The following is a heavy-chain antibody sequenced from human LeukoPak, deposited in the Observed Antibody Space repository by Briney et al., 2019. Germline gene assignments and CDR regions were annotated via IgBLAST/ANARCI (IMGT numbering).Heavy chain of an antibody. D-gene: IGHD6-19*01. J-gene: IGHJ4*02. CDR1: GFTFSSYS. V-gene: IGHV3-48*04. CDR3: ARESGSGWYGDHFDY. CDR2: ISSRSITI. Sequence: PGGPWRLSCAASGFTFSSYSMIGVRQAPGRGREGVSYISSRSITIYYADSVKGRFTVSRDDAKSSLYLQMNSLRAEDTAVYYCARESGSGWYGDHFDYWGQGTLVTVSS.